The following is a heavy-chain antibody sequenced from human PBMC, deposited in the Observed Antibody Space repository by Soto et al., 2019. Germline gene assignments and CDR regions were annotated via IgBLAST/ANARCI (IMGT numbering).Heavy chain of an antibody. CDR1: GFTFSSYA. V-gene: IGHV3-23*01. D-gene: IGHD1-26*01. Sequence: PGGSLRLSCAASGFTFSSYAMSWVRQAPGKGLEWVSAISDTGENTFYADSVKGRFTISRDNSKNTLFLQMNSLRAEDTAVYYCAKDRGGSYYSFDYWGRGTLVTV. CDR2: ISDTGENT. CDR3: AKDRGGSYYSFDY. J-gene: IGHJ4*01.